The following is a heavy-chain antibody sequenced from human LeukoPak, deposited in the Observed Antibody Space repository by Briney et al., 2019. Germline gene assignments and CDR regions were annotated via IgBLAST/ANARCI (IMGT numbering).Heavy chain of an antibody. D-gene: IGHD6-19*01. CDR2: ISGDGGST. V-gene: IGHV3-43*02. CDR3: ATLGIAVAGQDGY. J-gene: IGHJ4*02. CDR1: GFTFDDYA. Sequence: PGGSLRLSCAASGFTFDDYAMHWVRQAPGKGLEWVSLISGDGGSTYYADSVKGRFTISRDNSKNSLYLQMNSLRTEDTALYCCATLGIAVAGQDGYWGQGTLVTVFS.